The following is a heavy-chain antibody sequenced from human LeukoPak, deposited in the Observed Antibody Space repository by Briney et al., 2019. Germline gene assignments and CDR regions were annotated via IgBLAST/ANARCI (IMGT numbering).Heavy chain of an antibody. CDR2: INPNSGGT. CDR3: ARDHCSSTSCYDLDV. CDR1: GYTFTGYY. D-gene: IGHD2-2*01. Sequence: ASVKVSCKASGYTFTGYYMHWVRQAPGQGLEWMGWINPNSGGTNYAQKFQGRVTMTRDTSISTAYMELSRLRSDDTAVYYCARDHCSSTSCYDLDVCGQGTTVTVSS. J-gene: IGHJ6*02. V-gene: IGHV1-2*02.